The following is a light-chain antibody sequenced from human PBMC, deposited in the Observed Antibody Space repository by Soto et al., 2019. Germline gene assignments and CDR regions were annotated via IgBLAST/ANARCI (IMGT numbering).Light chain of an antibody. CDR1: TSNIGAPYD. CDR3: QAYDISLRTYV. J-gene: IGLJ1*01. V-gene: IGLV1-40*01. CDR2: GDN. Sequence: QSVLTQPPSVSGAPGQRVSISCTGSTSNIGAPYDVHWYQHLPGKAPKLLIYGDNNRPSGVPDRFSGSKSGTTASLAITRLQHDDEADYYCQAYDISLRTYVFGGGTKVTVL.